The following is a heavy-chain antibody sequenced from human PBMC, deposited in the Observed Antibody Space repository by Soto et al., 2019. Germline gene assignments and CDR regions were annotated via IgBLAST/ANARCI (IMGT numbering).Heavy chain of an antibody. D-gene: IGHD2-21*02. CDR2: IYYGWNT. CDR3: ARGVPATPLSRSSYFDP. CDR1: GGSISNGPYY. J-gene: IGHJ5*02. V-gene: IGHV4-31*03. Sequence: PSETLSLTCTVSGGSISNGPYYWNWVRQHPGKGLEWIGYIYYGWNTNYNPSLSSRVTISADTPKNQFSLKLTSVTAADTAIYYCARGVPATPLSRSSYFDPWGQGILVTLSS.